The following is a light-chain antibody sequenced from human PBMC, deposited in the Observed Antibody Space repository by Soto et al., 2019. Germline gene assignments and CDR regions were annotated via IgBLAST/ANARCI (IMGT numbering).Light chain of an antibody. V-gene: IGLV2-14*01. CDR2: EVS. Sequence: QSVLTQPASVSGSPGQSITISCTGTSRDVGGYKYVSWYQQHPGKAPKLMIYEVSNRPSGVSNRFSGSKSGNTASLTISGLQAEDEADYYCSSYASSTTLVFGTGTKVTVL. J-gene: IGLJ1*01. CDR3: SSYASSTTLV. CDR1: SRDVGGYKY.